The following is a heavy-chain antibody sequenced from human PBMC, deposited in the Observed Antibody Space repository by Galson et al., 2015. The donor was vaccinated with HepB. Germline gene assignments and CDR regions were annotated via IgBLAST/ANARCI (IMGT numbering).Heavy chain of an antibody. CDR2: ISGSGGST. CDR1: GFTFSSYA. D-gene: IGHD3-10*01. CDR3: AKVGVRGVIGARDY. V-gene: IGHV3-23*01. Sequence: SLRLSCAASGFTFSSYAMSWVRQAPGKGLEWVSAISGSGGSTYYADSVKGRFTISRDNSKNTLYLQMNSLRAEDTAVYYCAKVGVRGVIGARDYWGQGTLVTVSS. J-gene: IGHJ4*02.